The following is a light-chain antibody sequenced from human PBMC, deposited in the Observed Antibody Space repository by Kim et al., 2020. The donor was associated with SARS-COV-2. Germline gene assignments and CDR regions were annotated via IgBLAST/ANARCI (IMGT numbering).Light chain of an antibody. CDR2: DAS. CDR3: QQFNNYPRT. Sequence: GDRVTITCRASQGISSALAWYQQKPGKAPKLLIYDASSLESGVPSRFSGSGSGTDFTLTISSLQPEDFATYYCQQFNNYPRTFGQGTRWRLN. V-gene: IGKV1D-13*01. CDR1: QGISSA. J-gene: IGKJ5*01.